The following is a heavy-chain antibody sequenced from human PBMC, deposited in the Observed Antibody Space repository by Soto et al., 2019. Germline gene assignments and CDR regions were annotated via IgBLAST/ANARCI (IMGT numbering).Heavy chain of an antibody. CDR3: ARDRYCSITSCYAEAEYGMAV. J-gene: IGHJ6*02. V-gene: IGHV1-69*01. CDR1: GGTFSSYA. D-gene: IGHD2-2*01. Sequence: QVQLVQSGAEVKKPGSSVKVSCKASGGTFSSYAISWVRQAPGQGLEWMGGIIPIFCTANYAQKFQGRVTITADALTSAAYLGLSSLRSEDTAVYYCARDRYCSITSCYAEAEYGMAVWGRGTTVTVSS. CDR2: IIPIFCTA.